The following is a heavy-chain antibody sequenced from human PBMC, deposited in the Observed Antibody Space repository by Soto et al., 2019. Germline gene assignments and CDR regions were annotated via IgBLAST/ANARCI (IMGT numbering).Heavy chain of an antibody. CDR1: GGTFSSYT. V-gene: IGHV1-69*02. CDR2: IIPILGIA. D-gene: IGHD3-10*01. Sequence: QVQLVQSGAEVKKPGSSVKVSCKASGGTFSSYTISWVRQAPGQGLEWMGRIIPILGIANYAQKFQGRVTITADKSTSTAYMELSSLRSEDTAVYYCARARSSGSSYYYYMAVWGKGTTVTVSS. J-gene: IGHJ6*03. CDR3: ARARSSGSSYYYYMAV.